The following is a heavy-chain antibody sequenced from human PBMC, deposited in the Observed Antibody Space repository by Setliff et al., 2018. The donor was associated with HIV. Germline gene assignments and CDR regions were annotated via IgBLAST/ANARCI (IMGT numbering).Heavy chain of an antibody. CDR2: IFYSGST. Sequence: SETLSLTCSVSGGSISSGGYCWSWIRQPPGKGLQWVGTIFYSGSTYYNPSLKSRVTISVDTSKNQFSLRLNSVTAADTAVYYCVRDAGDSYLKGFWYFDLWGRGTLVTVSS. CDR1: GGSISSGGYC. CDR3: VRDAGDSYLKGFWYFDL. J-gene: IGHJ2*01. V-gene: IGHV4-39*07. D-gene: IGHD1-26*01.